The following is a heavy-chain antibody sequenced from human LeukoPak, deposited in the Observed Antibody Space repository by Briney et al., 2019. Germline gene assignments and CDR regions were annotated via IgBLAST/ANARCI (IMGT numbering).Heavy chain of an antibody. CDR1: GGSFSGYY. J-gene: IGHJ4*02. CDR3: ARAGITMVRGVTQPLDY. Sequence: PSETLSLTCAVYGGSFSGYYWSWIRQPPGKGLEWSGEINHSGSTNYNPSLKSRVTISVDTSKNQFSLKLSSVTAADTAVYYCARAGITMVRGVTQPLDYWGQGTLVTVSS. V-gene: IGHV4-34*01. D-gene: IGHD3-10*01. CDR2: INHSGST.